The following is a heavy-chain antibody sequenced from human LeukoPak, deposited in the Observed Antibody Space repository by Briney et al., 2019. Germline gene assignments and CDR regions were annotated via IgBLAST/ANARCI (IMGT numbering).Heavy chain of an antibody. CDR3: ARQTYDGYFDY. V-gene: IGHV4-59*08. CDR2: IYNSGST. D-gene: IGHD3-3*01. CDR1: GGSMSSYY. Sequence: SETLSLTCTVSGGSMSSYYWSWIRQPPGKGLEWIGNIYNSGSTKYNPSLKTRVTISLDTSNNQFSLKLNSVTAADTAVYYCARQTYDGYFDYWGQGTLVTVSS. J-gene: IGHJ4*02.